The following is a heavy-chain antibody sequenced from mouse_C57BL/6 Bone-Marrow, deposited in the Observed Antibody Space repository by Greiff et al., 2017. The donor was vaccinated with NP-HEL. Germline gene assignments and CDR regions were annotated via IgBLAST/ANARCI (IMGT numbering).Heavy chain of an antibody. CDR1: GYSITSGYY. Sequence: DVQLQESGPGLVKPSQSLSLTCSVTGYSITSGYYWNWIRQFPGNKLEWMGYISYDGSNNYNPSLKNRISITRDTSKNQFFLKLNSVTTEDTATYYCASDRHWGYFDYWGQGTTLTVSS. J-gene: IGHJ2*01. D-gene: IGHD4-1*01. V-gene: IGHV3-6*01. CDR3: ASDRHWGYFDY. CDR2: ISYDGSN.